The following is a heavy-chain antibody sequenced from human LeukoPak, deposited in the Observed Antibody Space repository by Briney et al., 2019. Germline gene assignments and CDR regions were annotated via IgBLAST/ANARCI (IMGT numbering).Heavy chain of an antibody. CDR3: ARGTRIADN. Sequence: ASVKVSCKASGYTFTSYGISWVRQAPGQGLEWMGWISAYNGNTNYAQKFQGRVTMTRDTSISTAYMELSRLRSDDTAVYYCARGTRIADNWGQGTLVTVSS. CDR2: ISAYNGNT. V-gene: IGHV1-18*01. D-gene: IGHD6-13*01. J-gene: IGHJ4*02. CDR1: GYTFTSYG.